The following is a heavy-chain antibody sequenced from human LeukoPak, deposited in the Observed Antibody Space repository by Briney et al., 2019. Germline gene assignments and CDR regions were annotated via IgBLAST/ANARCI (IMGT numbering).Heavy chain of an antibody. Sequence: PSETLSLTCTVSGYSITTGHYWGWIRQPPGRGLEWIGSIYHGETTYYIPSLKTRLTISLDTSKNQFSLKLSSVTAADTAVYYCARWSGSVTARNYYYYMDVWGEGTTVTVSS. CDR2: IYHGETT. CDR1: GYSITTGHY. CDR3: ARWSGSVTARNYYYYMDV. V-gene: IGHV4-38-2*02. J-gene: IGHJ6*03. D-gene: IGHD6-6*01.